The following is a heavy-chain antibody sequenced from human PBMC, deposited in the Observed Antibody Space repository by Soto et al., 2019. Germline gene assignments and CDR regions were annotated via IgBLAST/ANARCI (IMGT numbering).Heavy chain of an antibody. V-gene: IGHV1-3*04. CDR2: INTGNGNT. J-gene: IGHJ4*02. CDR1: GYTFTSYA. CDR3: ARDLYRDTAMAGLDY. D-gene: IGHD5-18*01. Sequence: QVQLVQSGAEVKKPGASVKVSCRASGYTFTSYAIHWVRQAPGQRLEWMGWINTGNGNTKYSQKFQGRVTVTRDTSASTAYMELSSLRSEDTAVYYCARDLYRDTAMAGLDYWGQGTLVTVSS.